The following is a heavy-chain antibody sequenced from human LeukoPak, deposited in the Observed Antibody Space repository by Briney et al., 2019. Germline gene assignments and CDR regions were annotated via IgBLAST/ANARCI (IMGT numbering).Heavy chain of an antibody. D-gene: IGHD5-18*01. CDR1: GFTFSSYW. Sequence: PGGSLRLSCAASGFTFSSYWMSWARQAPGEGLEWVANIKQEGSEKYYVDSGKGQFTISRDNDKNSLYLQMNSLRAEDTAVYYCARVDSGYSDFDCWGQGTLVTVSS. CDR2: IKQEGSEK. CDR3: ARVDSGYSDFDC. V-gene: IGHV3-7*01. J-gene: IGHJ4*02.